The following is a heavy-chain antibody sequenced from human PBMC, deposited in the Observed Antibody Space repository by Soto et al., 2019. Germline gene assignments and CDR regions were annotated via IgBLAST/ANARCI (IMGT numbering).Heavy chain of an antibody. D-gene: IGHD5-12*01. CDR3: ATSYNRYDYHYYYGMDV. Sequence: QVQLVQSGAEEKKPGASVKVSCKASGYTFTSYAMHWVRQAPGQRLEWMGWINAGNGNTKYSQKFQGRVTITRDTSAITAYMELSSLRSEDTAVYHCATSYNRYDYHYYYGMDVWGQGTTVTVSS. CDR2: INAGNGNT. J-gene: IGHJ6*02. CDR1: GYTFTSYA. V-gene: IGHV1-3*05.